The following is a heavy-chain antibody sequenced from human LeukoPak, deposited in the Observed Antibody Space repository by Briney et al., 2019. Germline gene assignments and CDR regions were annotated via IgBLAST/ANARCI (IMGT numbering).Heavy chain of an antibody. Sequence: GGSLRLSCAASGFTFSSYEMNWVRQAPGRGLEWVSYISSSGSTIYYADSVKGRFTISRDNAKNSLYLQMNSLRAEDTAVYYCARDRRSSSPKGYYYYYMDVWGKGTTVTVSS. CDR3: ARDRRSSSPKGYYYYYMDV. CDR1: GFTFSSYE. J-gene: IGHJ6*03. V-gene: IGHV3-48*03. D-gene: IGHD6-13*01. CDR2: ISSSGSTI.